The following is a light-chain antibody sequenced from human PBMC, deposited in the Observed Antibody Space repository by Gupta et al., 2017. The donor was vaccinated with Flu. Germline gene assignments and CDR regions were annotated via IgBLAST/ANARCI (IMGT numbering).Light chain of an antibody. CDR1: SSDVGSYNF. J-gene: IGLJ1*01. Sequence: TISGTGASSDVGSYNFGSWYQHHPGKAPKLRIYEGSKRPSGVSNRFSGSKSGNTASLTISGLQAEDEADYYCCSYAGSSSFFYVFGTGTKVTVL. CDR2: EGS. CDR3: CSYAGSSSFFYV. V-gene: IGLV2-23*03.